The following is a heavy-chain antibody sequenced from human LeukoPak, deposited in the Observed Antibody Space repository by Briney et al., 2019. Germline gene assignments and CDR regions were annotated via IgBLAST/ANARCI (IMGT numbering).Heavy chain of an antibody. J-gene: IGHJ4*02. CDR1: GYTFTSYG. V-gene: IGHV1-18*01. Sequence: ASVKVSCKASGYTFTSYGISWVRQAPGQGLEWMGWISAYNGNTNYAQKLQDRVTMTTDTSTTTAYMELRSLRSDDTAVYYCARQLRGYSYGYSDYWGQGTLVTVSS. CDR3: ARQLRGYSYGYSDY. CDR2: ISAYNGNT. D-gene: IGHD5-18*01.